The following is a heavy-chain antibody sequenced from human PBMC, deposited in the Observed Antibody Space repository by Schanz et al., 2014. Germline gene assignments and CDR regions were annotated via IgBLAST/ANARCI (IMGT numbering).Heavy chain of an antibody. CDR3: AREWSSFDY. J-gene: IGHJ4*02. Sequence: QVQLQESGPELVKPSETLSLTCTVSGGSVSTYKWGWIRQPPGKGLEYIGLISYGGLSDYNPSLKSRVTISLDTSKNQFSLNLNSVTAADTAVYYCAREWSSFDYWGQGALVSVSS. D-gene: IGHD3-10*01. CDR1: GGSVSTYK. CDR2: ISYGGLS. V-gene: IGHV4-59*02.